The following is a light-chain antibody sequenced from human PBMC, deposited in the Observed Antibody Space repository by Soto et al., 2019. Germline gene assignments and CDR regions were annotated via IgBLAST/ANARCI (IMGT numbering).Light chain of an antibody. J-gene: IGLJ2*01. CDR2: EVT. CDR3: SSYEGSNNLV. CDR1: SSDVGGYNY. Sequence: QSALTQPPSASGSPGQSVTISCTGTSSDVGGYNYVSWYQQHPGKAPKLMIHEVTKRPSGVPDRFSGSKSGNTASLTVSGLQAEDEADYYCSSYEGSNNLVFGGGTKLTVL. V-gene: IGLV2-8*01.